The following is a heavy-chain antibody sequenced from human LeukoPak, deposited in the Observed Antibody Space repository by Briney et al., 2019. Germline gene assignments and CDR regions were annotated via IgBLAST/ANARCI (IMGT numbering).Heavy chain of an antibody. CDR3: ARGHHYYDSSAYYY. CDR1: GFTFISYW. J-gene: IGHJ4*02. V-gene: IGHV3-74*01. D-gene: IGHD3-22*01. Sequence: PGGSLRLSCAAYGFTFISYWMHWVRQAPGRGLVWVSRINSDGSTTSYAASVKGRFTISRDTAKNTLYLQMNSLRAEDTAVYYCARGHHYYDSSAYYYWGQGTLVTVYS. CDR2: INSDGSTT.